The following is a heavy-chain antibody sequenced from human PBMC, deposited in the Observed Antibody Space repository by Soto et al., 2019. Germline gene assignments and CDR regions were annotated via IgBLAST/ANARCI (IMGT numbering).Heavy chain of an antibody. D-gene: IGHD1-26*01. CDR2: ISGSGGST. CDR3: ANGIVGATPYNWFDP. V-gene: IGHV3-23*01. Sequence: QAGGSLRLSCAASWFTVINNRMTWVRQAPGEGLEWVSAISGSGGSTYYADSVKGRFTISRDNSKNTLYLQMNSLRAEDTAVYYCANGIVGATPYNWFDPWGQGTLVTVSS. J-gene: IGHJ5*02. CDR1: WFTVINNR.